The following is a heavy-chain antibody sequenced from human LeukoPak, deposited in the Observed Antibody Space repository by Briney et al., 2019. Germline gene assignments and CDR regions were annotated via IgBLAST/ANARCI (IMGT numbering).Heavy chain of an antibody. V-gene: IGHV4-59*01. D-gene: IGHD6-19*01. Sequence: SETLSLTCTVSGGSISSYYWSWIRQPPGKGLEWIGYIYYSGSTNYNPSLKSRVTISVDTSKNQFSLKLSPVTAADTAVYYCARVSSGCLDYWGQGTLVTVSS. CDR2: IYYSGST. CDR3: ARVSSGCLDY. J-gene: IGHJ4*02. CDR1: GGSISSYY.